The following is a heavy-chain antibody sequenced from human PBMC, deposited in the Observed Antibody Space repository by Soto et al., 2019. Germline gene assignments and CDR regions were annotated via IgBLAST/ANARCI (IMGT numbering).Heavy chain of an antibody. Sequence: ASVKVSCKASGGTFSSYAISWVRQAPGQGLEWMGGIIPIFGTANYAQKFQGRVTITADESTSTAYMELSSLRSEDTAVYYCARRSRGGKEADAFDIWGQGTMVTVSS. CDR3: ARRSRGGKEADAFDI. J-gene: IGHJ3*02. CDR1: GGTFSSYA. V-gene: IGHV1-69*13. CDR2: IIPIFGTA. D-gene: IGHD2-15*01.